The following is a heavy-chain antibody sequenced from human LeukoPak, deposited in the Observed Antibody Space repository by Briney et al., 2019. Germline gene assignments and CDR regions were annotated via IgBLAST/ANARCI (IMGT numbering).Heavy chain of an antibody. J-gene: IGHJ2*01. CDR1: GGSFSGYY. CDR2: ISHSGST. D-gene: IGHD5-12*01. Sequence: SETLPLTCAVSGGSFSGYYWSWIRQPPGKGLEWIGEISHSGSTNYSPSLKSRVTISVDTSKNQFSLNLSSVTAADTAVYYCARALVRATMVWYFDLWGRGTLVTVSS. V-gene: IGHV4-34*01. CDR3: ARALVRATMVWYFDL.